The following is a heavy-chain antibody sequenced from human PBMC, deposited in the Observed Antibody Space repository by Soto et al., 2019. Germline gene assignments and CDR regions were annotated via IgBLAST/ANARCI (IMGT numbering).Heavy chain of an antibody. CDR3: ARVPITDY. CDR2: INHSGST. V-gene: IGHV4-34*01. Sequence: SETLSLTCAVYGGSFSGYYWSWIRQPPGKGLEWIGEINHSGSTNYNPSLKSRVTISVDTSKNQFSLKLSSVTAADTAVYYCARVPITDYWGQGTLVTVPQ. D-gene: IGHD1-20*01. J-gene: IGHJ4*02. CDR1: GGSFSGYY.